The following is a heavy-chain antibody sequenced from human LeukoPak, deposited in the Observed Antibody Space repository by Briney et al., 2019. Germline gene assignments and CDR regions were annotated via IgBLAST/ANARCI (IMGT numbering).Heavy chain of an antibody. CDR3: AARNTAMAQYYFDY. CDR2: ISGTGGST. D-gene: IGHD5-18*01. V-gene: IGHV3-23*01. J-gene: IGHJ4*02. CDR1: GFTFSSYA. Sequence: GSLRLSCAASGFTFSSYAMSWVRQAPGKGLEWVSAISGTGGSTYYADSVKGRYTISRDNSKNTLYLQMNSLRAEDTAVYYCAARNTAMAQYYFDYWGQGTLVTVSS.